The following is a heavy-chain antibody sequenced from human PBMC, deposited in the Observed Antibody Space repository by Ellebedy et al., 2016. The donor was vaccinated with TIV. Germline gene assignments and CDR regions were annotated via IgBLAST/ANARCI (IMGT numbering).Heavy chain of an antibody. CDR1: GYTFTNYW. J-gene: IGHJ3*01. D-gene: IGHD2-2*01. CDR3: ARPGDCGNTICYAGAFDL. Sequence: GGSLRLXXKGSGYTFTNYWIAWVRQMPGKGLEWMGIIYPGDSDTRYSPSFQGQVTISADKSISTAYLQWSSLKASDTSIYYCARPGDCGNTICYAGAFDLWGQGTMVTVSS. CDR2: IYPGDSDT. V-gene: IGHV5-51*01.